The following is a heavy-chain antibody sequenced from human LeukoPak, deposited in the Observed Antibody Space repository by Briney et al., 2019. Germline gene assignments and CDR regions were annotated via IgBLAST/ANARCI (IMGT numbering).Heavy chain of an antibody. J-gene: IGHJ4*02. CDR2: ISYDGSNK. D-gene: IGHD3-9*01. Sequence: PGRSLRLSCAASGFTFSSYAMHWVRQAPGKGLEWVAVISYDGSNKYYADSVKGRFTISRDNSKNTLYLQMNSLRAEDTVVYYCARAQGRYFDWAYFDYWGQGTLVTVSS. CDR1: GFTFSSYA. V-gene: IGHV3-30-3*01. CDR3: ARAQGRYFDWAYFDY.